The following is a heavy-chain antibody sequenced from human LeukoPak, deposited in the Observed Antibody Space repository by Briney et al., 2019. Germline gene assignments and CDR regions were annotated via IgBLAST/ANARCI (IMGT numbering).Heavy chain of an antibody. CDR3: AKDLSTGIAADWRLFDP. CDR2: ISWNSGSI. CDR1: GFTFDDYA. D-gene: IGHD6-13*01. Sequence: GGSLRLSCAASGFTFDDYAMHWVRQAPGKGLEWVSGISWNSGSIGYADSVKGRFTISRDNAKNSLYLQMNSLRAEDTALYYCAKDLSTGIAADWRLFDPWGQGTLVTVSS. J-gene: IGHJ5*02. V-gene: IGHV3-9*01.